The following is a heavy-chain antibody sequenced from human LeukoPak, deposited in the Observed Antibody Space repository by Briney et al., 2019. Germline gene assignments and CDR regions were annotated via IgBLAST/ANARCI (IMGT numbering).Heavy chain of an antibody. CDR1: GYSFSSYA. D-gene: IGHD5-24*01. V-gene: IGHV1-69*13. CDR2: IIPIFGTA. J-gene: IGHJ4*02. CDR3: ARGRVEMATIFAY. Sequence: GASVKVSCTASGYSFSSYAISWVRQAPGQGLEWMGGIIPIFGTANYAQKFQGRVTITADESTSTAYMELSSLRSEDTAVYYCARGRVEMATIFAYWGQGTLVTVSS.